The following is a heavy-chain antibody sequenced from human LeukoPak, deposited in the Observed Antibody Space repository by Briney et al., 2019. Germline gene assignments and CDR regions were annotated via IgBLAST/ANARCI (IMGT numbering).Heavy chain of an antibody. V-gene: IGHV3-23*01. J-gene: IGHJ6*04. Sequence: AGGSLRLSCSASAFPFSSYSMSWVRQGPGKGLQWVSGLSPRGGLSYYADSVKGRFTISRDDSKNTLYLGMNSLRAEDTAVYYCVKVGLNYHGSGTYLMDVWGKGTTVIVSS. D-gene: IGHD3-10*01. CDR3: VKVGLNYHGSGTYLMDV. CDR1: AFPFSSYS. CDR2: LSPRGGLS.